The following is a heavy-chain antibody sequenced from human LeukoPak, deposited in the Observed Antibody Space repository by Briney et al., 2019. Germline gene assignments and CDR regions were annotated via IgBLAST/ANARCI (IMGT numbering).Heavy chain of an antibody. CDR1: GFTVSSNY. D-gene: IGHD3-16*01. CDR3: ARTFLGVYFDY. J-gene: IGHJ4*02. Sequence: GGSLRLSCAASGFTVSSNYMSWVRQAPGKGLEWVSVIYSGGSTYYADSVKGRFTISRDNSKNTLYLQMNSLRAEDTAVYYCARTFLGVYFDYWGQGTLVTVSP. CDR2: IYSGGST. V-gene: IGHV3-66*02.